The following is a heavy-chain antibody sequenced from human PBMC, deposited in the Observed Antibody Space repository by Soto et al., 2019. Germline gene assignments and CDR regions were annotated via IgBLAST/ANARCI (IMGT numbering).Heavy chain of an antibody. CDR1: VVTVSSYG. D-gene: IGHD4-4*01. J-gene: IGHJ3*01. CDR2: ISESGYST. CDR3: ARSRLQAWTKRRYDH. Sequence: RAVRSSCAACVVTVSSYGRSWFRQTTGKGLEWVSSISESGYSTSYAESVTVRFTISIDDSKNTLYLQMNSLRAEDTAVYFFARSRLQAWTKRRYDHRGQ. V-gene: IGHV3-23*01.